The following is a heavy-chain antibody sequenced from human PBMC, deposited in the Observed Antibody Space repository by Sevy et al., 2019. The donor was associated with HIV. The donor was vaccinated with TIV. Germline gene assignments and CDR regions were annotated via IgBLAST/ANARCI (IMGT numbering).Heavy chain of an antibody. Sequence: GGSLRLSCAASGFTFSTYAMNWVRQAPGKGLEWVSGISSSGGSTYYADSVKGRFTISRDKSKKALYLQMNSLRAEDTAVYYCAKGDASYYGMDVWGQGTTVTVSS. CDR2: ISSSGGST. CDR3: AKGDASYYGMDV. V-gene: IGHV3-23*01. D-gene: IGHD1-26*01. CDR1: GFTFSTYA. J-gene: IGHJ6*02.